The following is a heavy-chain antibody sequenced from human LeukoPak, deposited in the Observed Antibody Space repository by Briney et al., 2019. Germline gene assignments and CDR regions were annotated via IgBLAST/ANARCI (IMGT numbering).Heavy chain of an antibody. CDR1: GYTLTELS. CDR2: FDPEDGET. J-gene: IGHJ4*02. D-gene: IGHD6-13*01. CDR3: ATARAAAGPLRD. Sequence: ASVKVSCKVSGYTLTELSMHLVRQAPGKGLEWMGGFDPEDGETIYAQKFQGRVTMTEDTSTDTAYMELSSLRSEDTAVYYCATARAAAGPLRDWGQGTLVTVSS. V-gene: IGHV1-24*01.